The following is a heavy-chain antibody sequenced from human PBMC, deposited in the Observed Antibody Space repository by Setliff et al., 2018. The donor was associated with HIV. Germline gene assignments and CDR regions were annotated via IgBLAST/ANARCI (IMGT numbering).Heavy chain of an antibody. V-gene: IGHV1-18*01. D-gene: IGHD3-3*01. CDR1: GYTFTSYG. J-gene: IGHJ3*02. CDR2: ISAYNGNT. CDR3: ARPYNFWGGFPDAFDI. Sequence: ASVKVSCKASGYTFTSYGISWVRQAPGQGLEWMGWISAYNGNTNYAQKLQGRVTMTTDTSTSTAYMELRSLRSDDTAVYYCARPYNFWGGFPDAFDIWGQGTMVTVSS.